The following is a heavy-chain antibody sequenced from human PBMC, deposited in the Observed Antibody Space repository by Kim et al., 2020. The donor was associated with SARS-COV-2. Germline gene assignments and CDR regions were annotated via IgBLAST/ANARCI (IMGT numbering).Heavy chain of an antibody. CDR3: ARGPDSSGYYYSY. J-gene: IGHJ4*02. D-gene: IGHD3-22*01. Sequence: NPALKSRVTISVDTSKNQFSLKLSSVTAADTAVYYCARGPDSSGYYYSYWGQGTLVTVSS. V-gene: IGHV4-31*02.